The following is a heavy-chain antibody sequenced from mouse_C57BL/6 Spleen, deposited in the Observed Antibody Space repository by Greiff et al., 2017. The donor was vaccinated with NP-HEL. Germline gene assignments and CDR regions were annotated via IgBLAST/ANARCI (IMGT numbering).Heavy chain of an antibody. J-gene: IGHJ3*01. CDR1: GFTFSDYG. D-gene: IGHD3-3*01. Sequence: EVQGVESGGGLVKPGGSLKLSCAASGFTFSDYGMHWVRQAPEKGLEWVAYISSGSSTIYYADTVKGRFTISRDNAKNTLFLQMTSLRAEDTAMYYCARRDAGNWFAYWGQGTLVTVSA. V-gene: IGHV5-17*01. CDR2: ISSGSSTI. CDR3: ARRDAGNWFAY.